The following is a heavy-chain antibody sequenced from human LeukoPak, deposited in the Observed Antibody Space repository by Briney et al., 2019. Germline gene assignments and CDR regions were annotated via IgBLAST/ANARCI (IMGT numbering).Heavy chain of an antibody. CDR2: IYTTGDT. J-gene: IGHJ5*02. Sequence: PSETLSLTCTVSGGSISRGTYYWRWIRQPAGKGLEWIGRIYTTGDTNYNPSLKSRVTISVDTSKNRFSLKLSSVTAADTAVYYCARYNIPSYIGWFDPWGQGTLVTVSS. CDR1: GGSISRGTYY. V-gene: IGHV4-61*02. D-gene: IGHD2-15*01. CDR3: ARYNIPSYIGWFDP.